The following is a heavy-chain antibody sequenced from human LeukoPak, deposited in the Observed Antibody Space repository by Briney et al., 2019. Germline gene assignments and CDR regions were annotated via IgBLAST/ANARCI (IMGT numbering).Heavy chain of an antibody. CDR2: IYPGDSDT. Sequence: GESLKISCKGSGYSFTSYWIGWVRPMPGKGLEWMGIIYPGDSDTRYSPSFQGQVTISADKSISTAYLQWSSLKASDTAMYYCARHESYYYDSSGHNDYWGQGTLVTVSS. CDR1: GYSFTSYW. CDR3: ARHESYYYDSSGHNDY. V-gene: IGHV5-51*01. D-gene: IGHD3-22*01. J-gene: IGHJ4*02.